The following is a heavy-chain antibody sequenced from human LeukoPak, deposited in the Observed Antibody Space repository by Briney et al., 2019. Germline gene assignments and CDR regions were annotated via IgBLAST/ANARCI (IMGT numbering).Heavy chain of an antibody. D-gene: IGHD2-15*01. V-gene: IGHV3-48*02. Sequence: GGSLRLSCAASGFTFSSYNMNWIRQAPGKGLEWISYISSSSTTIYYADSVKGRFTISRDNAKNSLYLQLNGLRDEDTAMYYCAREAALGGSGTLVTVSA. J-gene: IGHJ4*02. CDR1: GFTFSSYN. CDR3: AREAAL. CDR2: ISSSSTTI.